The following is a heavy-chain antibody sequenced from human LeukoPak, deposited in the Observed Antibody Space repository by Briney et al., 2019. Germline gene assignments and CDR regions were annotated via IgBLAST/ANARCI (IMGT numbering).Heavy chain of an antibody. CDR2: IFYSGST. CDR1: GDSISSGGYY. Sequence: SQTLSLTCTVSGDSISSGGYYWAWIRQPPGKRPEWIGSIFYSGSTHYNPSLQSRITISADTSKGQFSLKLSSVTAADTAVYYCARQGVGATDFWGQGSLVTVSS. CDR3: ARQGVGATDF. J-gene: IGHJ4*02. D-gene: IGHD1-26*01. V-gene: IGHV4-39*01.